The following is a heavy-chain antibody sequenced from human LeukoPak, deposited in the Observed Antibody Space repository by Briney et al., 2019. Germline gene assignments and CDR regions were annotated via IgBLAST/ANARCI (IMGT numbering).Heavy chain of an antibody. V-gene: IGHV4-59*08. J-gene: IGHJ4*02. CDR3: ARHYCSGGNCYYFDH. CDR2: IYYRGTS. CDR1: GGSISGYY. D-gene: IGHD2-15*01. Sequence: SETLSLTCTVSGGSISGYYWSWIRQPPGQGLEWIGFIYYRGTSKYDPSLMSRVTMSVDTSKNQVSLKLSSVTAADTAVYYCARHYCSGGNCYYFDHWGQGTLVTVSS.